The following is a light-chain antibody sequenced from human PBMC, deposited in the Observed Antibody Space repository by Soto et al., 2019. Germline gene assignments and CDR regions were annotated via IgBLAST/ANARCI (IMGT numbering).Light chain of an antibody. J-gene: IGKJ4*01. CDR1: QDIRNY. Sequence: DIQMTQSPSSLSASVGDRVTITCRASQDIRNYLAWFQQKPGQAPKSLIYTASSLQSGVPSRFSGSGSATDFTLTISSLRPEDFAIYYCQQYYVYPLTFGGGTKVES. CDR3: QQYYVYPLT. V-gene: IGKV1-16*01. CDR2: TAS.